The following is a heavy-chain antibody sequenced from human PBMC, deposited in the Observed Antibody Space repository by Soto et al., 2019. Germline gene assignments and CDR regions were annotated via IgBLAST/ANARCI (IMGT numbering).Heavy chain of an antibody. Sequence: GGSLRLSCAASGFTVSSNYMSWVRQAPGKGLEWVSVIYSGGSTYYADSVKGRFTISRDNSKNTLYLQMNSLRAEDTAVYYCAREREAAAGRNEAFDIWGQGTMVTVSS. CDR3: AREREAAAGRNEAFDI. CDR1: GFTVSSNY. J-gene: IGHJ3*02. D-gene: IGHD6-13*01. CDR2: IYSGGST. V-gene: IGHV3-66*01.